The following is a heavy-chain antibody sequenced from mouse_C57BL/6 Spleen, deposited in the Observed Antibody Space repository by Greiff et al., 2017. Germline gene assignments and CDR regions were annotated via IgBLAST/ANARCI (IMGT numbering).Heavy chain of an antibody. CDR3: ARRGGFDY. Sequence: VQLQQSGPELVKPGASVKISCKASGYSFTGYYMNWVKQSPEKSLEWIGEINPSTGGTTYNQKFKAKATLTVDKSSSTAYMQLSSLTSEDSAVYYCARRGGFDYWGQGTTLTVSS. CDR1: GYSFTGYY. V-gene: IGHV1-42*01. J-gene: IGHJ2*01. CDR2: INPSTGGT.